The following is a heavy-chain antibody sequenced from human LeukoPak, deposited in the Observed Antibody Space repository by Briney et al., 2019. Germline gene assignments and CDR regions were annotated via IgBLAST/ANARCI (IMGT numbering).Heavy chain of an antibody. J-gene: IGHJ3*02. D-gene: IGHD6-19*01. CDR1: GGSFSGYY. Sequence: PSETLSLTCAVYGGSFSGYYWSWIRQPPGKGLEWIGEINHNGSTNYNPSLKSRVTISVDTSKNQFSLKLSSVTAADTAVYYCARPMYSSYAFDIWGQGTMVTVSS. CDR3: ARPMYSSYAFDI. CDR2: INHNGST. V-gene: IGHV4-34*01.